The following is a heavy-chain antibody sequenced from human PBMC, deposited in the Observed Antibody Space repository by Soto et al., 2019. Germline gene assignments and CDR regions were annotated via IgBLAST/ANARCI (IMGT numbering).Heavy chain of an antibody. Sequence: QVQLVQSGSEVKNPGASVKVSCKASGYTFTGYYMNWVRQAPGQGLEWMGWINPNSGGKNYAQKFQGWVTMTRDTSISRAYKELSRLRSDDTAVYYCASSPEWDRLYYFDYWGQGTLVTVAS. CDR3: ASSPEWDRLYYFDY. D-gene: IGHD1-26*01. CDR1: GYTFTGYY. J-gene: IGHJ4*02. CDR2: INPNSGGK. V-gene: IGHV1-2*04.